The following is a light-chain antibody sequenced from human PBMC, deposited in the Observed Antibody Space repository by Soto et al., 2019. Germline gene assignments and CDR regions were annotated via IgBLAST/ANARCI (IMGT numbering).Light chain of an antibody. CDR3: CSYAGGSTDV. CDR2: EVY. J-gene: IGLJ1*01. CDR1: SSDVGHYNF. Sequence: QSALTQPASVSGSPGQSITISCTGTSSDVGHYNFVSWYQQYPGKAPKVMIYEVYERPSGVSDRFSGSKSGSTASLTISGLQVEDEADYYCCSYAGGSTDVFGTGTKLTVL. V-gene: IGLV2-23*02.